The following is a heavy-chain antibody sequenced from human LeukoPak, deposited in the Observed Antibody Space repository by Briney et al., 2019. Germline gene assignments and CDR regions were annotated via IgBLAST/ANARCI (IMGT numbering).Heavy chain of an antibody. J-gene: IGHJ4*02. CDR3: ATSIGLEGTAVAGTDDDY. CDR2: INPSGGST. CDR1: GYTFTIYY. Sequence: ASVTVSCTASGYTFTIYYMHWVRQAPGQGLEWMGIINPSGGSTSYAQKFQGRVTMTRDTSTSTVYMELSSLRSEDTAVYYCATSIGLEGTAVAGTDDDYWGQGTLVTVSS. D-gene: IGHD6-19*01. V-gene: IGHV1-46*01.